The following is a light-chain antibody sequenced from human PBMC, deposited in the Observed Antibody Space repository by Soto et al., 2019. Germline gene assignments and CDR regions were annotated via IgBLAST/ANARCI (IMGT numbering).Light chain of an antibody. CDR2: GSS. CDR1: SSNIGAGHV. V-gene: IGLV1-40*01. J-gene: IGLJ2*01. CDR3: QSYDISLSASV. Sequence: QSVLTQPPSVSGAPGQRVTISCTGSSSNIGAGHVVHWYQQFPGRAPNLLIYGSSNRPSGVPDRFSGSKSGTSASLAITGLQAEDEADYYCQSYDISLSASVFGGGTKLTVL.